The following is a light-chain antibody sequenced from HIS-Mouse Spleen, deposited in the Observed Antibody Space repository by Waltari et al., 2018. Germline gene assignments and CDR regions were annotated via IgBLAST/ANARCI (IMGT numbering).Light chain of an antibody. CDR2: DVS. CDR3: SSYTSSSTRV. CDR1: SSYIGGYNY. V-gene: IGLV2-14*03. Sequence: QSALTQPASVSGSPGQSLTISCTGTSSYIGGYNYVSWYQHHPGKAPKLMIYDVSNRPSGVSNRFSGSKSGNTASLTISGLQAEDEADYYCSSYTSSSTRVFGGGTKLTVL. J-gene: IGLJ3*02.